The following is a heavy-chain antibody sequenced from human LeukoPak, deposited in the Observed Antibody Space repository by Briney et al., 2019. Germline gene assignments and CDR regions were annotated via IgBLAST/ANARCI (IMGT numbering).Heavy chain of an antibody. Sequence: GASVKDSCKSSGYTFTNYGITWVRQAPGQGLEYLGWINTNSGNTYYVQKLQDRVTMTTDTSTSTAYMELRSLRSDDTAVYYCARKIVGVYSYDYWGQGTLVTVPS. J-gene: IGHJ4*02. D-gene: IGHD5/OR15-5a*01. CDR2: INTNSGNT. CDR3: ARKIVGVYSYDY. V-gene: IGHV1-18*01. CDR1: GYTFTNYG.